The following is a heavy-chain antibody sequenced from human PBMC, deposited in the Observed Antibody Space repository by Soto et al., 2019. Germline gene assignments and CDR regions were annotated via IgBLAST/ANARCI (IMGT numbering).Heavy chain of an antibody. CDR2: IYHSGST. J-gene: IGHJ4*02. V-gene: IGHV4-31*03. CDR1: GGSISSGGYY. D-gene: IGHD4-4*01. CDR3: ARDSVTTYYFDY. Sequence: SETLSLTCTVSGGSISSGGYYWSWIRQHPGKGLEWIGNIYHSGSTYYNPSLKSRVTISVDTSKNQFSLKLSSVTAADTAVYYCARDSVTTYYFDYWGQGTLVTVSS.